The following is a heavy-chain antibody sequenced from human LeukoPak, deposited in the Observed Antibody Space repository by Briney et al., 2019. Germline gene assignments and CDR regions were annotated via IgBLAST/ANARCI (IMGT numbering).Heavy chain of an antibody. Sequence: ASVKVSCKASGYMFTGYHMHWVRQAPGQGLEWMGWISLNSGGTSYAQTFEGRVTMTRDTSISTAYMELSRLRSAYTAVYYCAKEGGGLDYWGQGTLVTVSS. CDR1: GYMFTGYH. D-gene: IGHD3-16*01. CDR2: ISLNSGGT. J-gene: IGHJ4*02. V-gene: IGHV1-2*02. CDR3: AKEGGGLDY.